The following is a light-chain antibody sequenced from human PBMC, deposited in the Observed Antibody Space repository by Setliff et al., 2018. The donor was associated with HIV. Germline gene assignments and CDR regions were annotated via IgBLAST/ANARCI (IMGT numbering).Light chain of an antibody. V-gene: IGLV2-14*03. Sequence: QSALTQPRSVSGSPGQSVTISCTGTSSDIGAYDYVSWFQQSPGKAPLLIIYDVSSRPSGVFNRFSGSKSGNTASLTISGLQAEDEADYYCSSYTSSGTLVFGTGTKVTVL. CDR3: SSYTSSGTLV. CDR1: SSDIGAYDY. J-gene: IGLJ1*01. CDR2: DVS.